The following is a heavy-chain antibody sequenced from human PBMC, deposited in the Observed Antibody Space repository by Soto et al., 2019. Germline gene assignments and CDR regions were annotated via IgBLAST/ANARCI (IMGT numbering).Heavy chain of an antibody. Sequence: PSETLSLTCTVSGGSISSYYWSWIRQPPGKGLEWIGYIYYSGSTNYNPSLKSRVTISVDTSKNQFSLKLSSVTAADTAVYYCARSGNTAMVTPYDYWGQGTLVTVSS. CDR2: IYYSGST. J-gene: IGHJ4*02. D-gene: IGHD5-18*01. V-gene: IGHV4-59*01. CDR1: GGSISSYY. CDR3: ARSGNTAMVTPYDY.